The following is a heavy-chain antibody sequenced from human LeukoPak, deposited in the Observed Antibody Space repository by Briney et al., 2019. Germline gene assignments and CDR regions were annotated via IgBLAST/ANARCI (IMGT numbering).Heavy chain of an antibody. CDR2: IYYSGST. CDR1: GGSISSGGYY. V-gene: IGHV4-31*03. J-gene: IGHJ3*02. Sequence: SETLSLTCTVSGGSISSGGYYWSWIRQHPGKGLEWIGYIYYSGSTYYNPSLKSRVTISVDTSKNQFSLKLSSVTAADTAVYYCAGENCYGSGSYYYAFDIWGQGTMVTVSS. CDR3: AGENCYGSGSYYYAFDI. D-gene: IGHD3-10*01.